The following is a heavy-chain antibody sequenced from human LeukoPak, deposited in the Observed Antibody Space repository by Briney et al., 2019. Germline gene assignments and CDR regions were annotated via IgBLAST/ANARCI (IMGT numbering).Heavy chain of an antibody. CDR2: ISASGGNT. Sequence: GSLSLSCAASGFTFSSYAMTWVRQAPGKGLEWVSTISASGGNTYYADSVKGRFTISRDNSKNTLFLQMNSLRAEDTAVYSCAKARLGRGDCCPFEFWGRGTLVTVSS. CDR3: AKARLGRGDCCPFEF. D-gene: IGHD2-21*02. V-gene: IGHV3-23*01. CDR1: GFTFSSYA. J-gene: IGHJ4*02.